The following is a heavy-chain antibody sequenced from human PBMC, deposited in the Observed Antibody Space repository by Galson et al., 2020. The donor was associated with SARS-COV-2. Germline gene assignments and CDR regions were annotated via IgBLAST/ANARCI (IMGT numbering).Heavy chain of an antibody. CDR1: GGPFRTSA. Sequence: VQDSCQAPGGPFRTSAISCVRQAPGQGLEWKGGIIPIFGTANYAQKFQGRVTITADESTSTAYMELNSLRTEDTAVYYCARVPEYCSSTSCSYYYYYYMDVGGKGTAVTVS. D-gene: IGHD2-2*01. V-gene: IGHV1-69*13. CDR3: ARVPEYCSSTSCSYYYYYYMDV. J-gene: IGHJ6*03. CDR2: IIPIFGTA.